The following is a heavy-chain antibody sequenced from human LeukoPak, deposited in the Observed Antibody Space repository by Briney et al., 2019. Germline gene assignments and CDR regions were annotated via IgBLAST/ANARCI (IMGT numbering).Heavy chain of an antibody. D-gene: IGHD2-21*02. CDR3: AREAYCGGDCYSGFDY. V-gene: IGHV4-34*01. Sequence: PSETLSLTCAVYGGSFSGYYWSWIRQPPGKGLEWIGEINHSGSTNYNPSLKSRVTISVDTSKNQFSLRLSSVTAADTAVYYCAREAYCGGDCYSGFDYWGQGTLVTVSS. J-gene: IGHJ4*02. CDR1: GGSFSGYY. CDR2: INHSGST.